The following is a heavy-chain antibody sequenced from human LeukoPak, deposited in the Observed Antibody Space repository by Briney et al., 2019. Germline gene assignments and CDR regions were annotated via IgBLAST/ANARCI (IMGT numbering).Heavy chain of an antibody. J-gene: IGHJ4*02. D-gene: IGHD3-16*01. V-gene: IGHV1-69*01. Sequence: SVKVSCKASGGTFSSYAISWVRQAPGQGLDWMGGIIPIFGPANYAQKFQGRVTITADESTSTAYMELSSLRSEDTAVYYCARGTTIGGFDYWGQGTLVTVSS. CDR2: IIPIFGPA. CDR3: ARGTTIGGFDY. CDR1: GGTFSSYA.